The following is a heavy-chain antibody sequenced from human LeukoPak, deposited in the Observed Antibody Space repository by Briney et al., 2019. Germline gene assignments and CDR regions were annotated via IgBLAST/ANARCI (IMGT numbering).Heavy chain of an antibody. V-gene: IGHV4-61*05. D-gene: IGHD3-10*02. Sequence: SETLSLTCTVSGGSISSSSYYWGWIRQPPGKGLEWIGYIYYSGSTDYNPSLKSRVTISIDTSKNQFSLKLSSVTAADTAVYYCATIHIKYVVDMWGQGTMVTVSS. J-gene: IGHJ3*02. CDR1: GGSISSSSYY. CDR3: ATIHIKYVVDM. CDR2: IYYSGST.